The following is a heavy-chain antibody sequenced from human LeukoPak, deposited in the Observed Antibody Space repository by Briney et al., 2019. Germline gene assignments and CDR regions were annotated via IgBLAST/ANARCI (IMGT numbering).Heavy chain of an antibody. CDR3: AKGPQVGSGYHPDF. D-gene: IGHD3-22*01. V-gene: IGHV3-23*01. CDR1: GFTFSGAA. CDR2: ITGSDDRT. Sequence: PGGSLRLSCAASGFTFSGAAMTWVRQAPGKGLEWVSTITGSDDRTYYADSVKGRFTISRDYSKNTLRLQMSSLTVEDTAIYYCAKGPQVGSGYHPDFWGQGTLATVSS. J-gene: IGHJ4*02.